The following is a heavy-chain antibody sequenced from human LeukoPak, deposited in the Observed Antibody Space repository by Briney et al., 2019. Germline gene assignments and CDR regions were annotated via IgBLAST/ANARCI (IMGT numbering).Heavy chain of an antibody. Sequence: ASVKVSCKASGYTFTSYYMHWVRQAPGQGLEWMGIINPSGGSTSYAQKFQGRATMTRDTSTSTVYMELSSLRSEDTAVYYCARVYYYDSSGSLPTRNAFDIWGRGTMVTVSS. CDR3: ARVYYYDSSGSLPTRNAFDI. J-gene: IGHJ3*02. CDR2: INPSGGST. D-gene: IGHD3-22*01. CDR1: GYTFTSYY. V-gene: IGHV1-46*01.